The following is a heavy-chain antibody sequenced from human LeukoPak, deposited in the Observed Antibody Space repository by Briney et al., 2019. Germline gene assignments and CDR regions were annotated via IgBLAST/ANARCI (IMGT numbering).Heavy chain of an antibody. D-gene: IGHD3-22*01. CDR2: ISDNGSQT. CDR1: GFTFTDYA. V-gene: IGHV3-23*01. J-gene: IGHJ4*02. CDR3: ATDRERDPSVYYLV. Sequence: GSLRLSCAASGFTFTDYAMSWVRQAPEKGLEWLSTISDNGSQTYYTDSVKGRFTISRDNSRNTVFLQMNSLRAEDSGVYYCATDRERDPSVYYLVGGQGTLITVSS.